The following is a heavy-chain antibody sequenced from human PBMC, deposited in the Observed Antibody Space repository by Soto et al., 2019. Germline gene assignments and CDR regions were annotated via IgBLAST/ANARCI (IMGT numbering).Heavy chain of an antibody. Sequence: ALRLSCAASGFTFSDYYIHWIRRAPGKGLEWISYISGNGEIIQYAASARGRFTISRDNAENSVYLEMDSLRAEDTALYYCARDVDADFRTDFDYWGQGTLVTVSS. CDR2: ISGNGEII. J-gene: IGHJ4*02. V-gene: IGHV3-11*01. CDR1: GFTFSDYY. CDR3: ARDVDADFRTDFDY. D-gene: IGHD4-17*01.